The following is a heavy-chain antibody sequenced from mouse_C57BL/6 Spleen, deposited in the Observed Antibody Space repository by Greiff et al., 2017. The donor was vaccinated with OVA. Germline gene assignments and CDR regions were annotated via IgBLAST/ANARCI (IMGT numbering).Heavy chain of an antibody. D-gene: IGHD1-1*01. CDR2: IYPRDGST. V-gene: IGHV1-85*01. CDR3: ARDGSSYGGYFDV. Sequence: VQLQQSGPELVKPGASVKLSCKASGYTFTSYDINWVKQRPGQGLEWIGWIYPRDGSTKYNEKFKGKATLTVDTSSSTAYMGLHSLTSEDSAVYFCARDGSSYGGYFDVWGTGTTVTVSS. J-gene: IGHJ1*03. CDR1: GYTFTSYD.